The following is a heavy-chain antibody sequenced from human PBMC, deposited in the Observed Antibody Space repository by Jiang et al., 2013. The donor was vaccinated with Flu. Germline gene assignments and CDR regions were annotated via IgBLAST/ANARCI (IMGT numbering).Heavy chain of an antibody. Sequence: SGAEVKKPGSSVKVSCKASGGTFSSYAISWVRQAPGQGLEWMGRIIPILGIANYAQKFQGRVTITADKSTSTAYMELSSLRSEDTAVYYCARDQYYYDSSGYSYWGQGTLVTVSS. CDR2: IIPILGIA. V-gene: IGHV1-69*04. CDR3: ARDQYYYDSSGYSY. CDR1: GGTFSSYA. J-gene: IGHJ4*02. D-gene: IGHD3-22*01.